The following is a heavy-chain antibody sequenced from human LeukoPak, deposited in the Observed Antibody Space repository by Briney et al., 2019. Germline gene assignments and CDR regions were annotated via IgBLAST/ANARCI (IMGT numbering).Heavy chain of an antibody. J-gene: IGHJ2*01. V-gene: IGHV4-34*01. Sequence: SETLSLTCAVYGGSFSGYYWSWIRQPPGKGLEWIGEINHSGSTNYNPSLKSRVTISVDTSKNQFSLKLSSVTAADTAVYYCARETTNYLDYWYFDLWGRGTLVTVSS. D-gene: IGHD4-11*01. CDR1: GGSFSGYY. CDR2: INHSGST. CDR3: ARETTNYLDYWYFDL.